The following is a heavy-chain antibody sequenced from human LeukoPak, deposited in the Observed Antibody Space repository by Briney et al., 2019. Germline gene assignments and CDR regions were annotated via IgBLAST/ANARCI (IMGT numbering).Heavy chain of an antibody. CDR2: IYYSGST. J-gene: IGHJ5*02. D-gene: IGHD3-10*01. CDR3: ARGFGDWGLSWFDP. V-gene: IGHV4-59*01. Sequence: PSETLSLTCTVSGGSISSYYWSWIRQPPGKGLEWIGYIYYSGSTNYNPSLKSRVTISVDTSKSQFSLKLTSVTAADTAVYYCARGFGDWGLSWFDPWGQGTLVTVSS. CDR1: GGSISSYY.